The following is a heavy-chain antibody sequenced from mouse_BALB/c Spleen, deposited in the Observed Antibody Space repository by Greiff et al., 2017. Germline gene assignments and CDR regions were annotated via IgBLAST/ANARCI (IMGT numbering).Heavy chain of an antibody. Sequence: VNVVESGPGLVAPSQSLSITCTVSGFSLTSYDISWIRQPPGKGLEWLGVIWTGGGTNYNSAFMSRLSISKDNSKSQVFLKMNSLQTDDTAIYYCVRVYGKDAMDYWGQGTSVTVSS. CDR1: GFSLTSYD. CDR2: IWTGGGT. V-gene: IGHV2-9-2*01. CDR3: VRVYGKDAMDY. J-gene: IGHJ4*01. D-gene: IGHD2-1*01.